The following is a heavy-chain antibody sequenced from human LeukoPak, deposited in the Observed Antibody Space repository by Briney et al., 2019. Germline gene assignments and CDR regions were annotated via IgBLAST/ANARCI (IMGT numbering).Heavy chain of an antibody. V-gene: IGHV3-30-3*01. J-gene: IGHJ4*02. Sequence: GGSLRLSCAASGFTFSSYAMHWVRQAPGKGLEWVAVISYDGSNKYYADSVKGRFTISRDNSKNTLYLQMNSLRSEDTAVYYCAREGVDTMIVVVIPQALDYWGQGTLVTVSS. CDR1: GFTFSSYA. CDR2: ISYDGSNK. D-gene: IGHD3-22*01. CDR3: AREGVDTMIVVVIPQALDY.